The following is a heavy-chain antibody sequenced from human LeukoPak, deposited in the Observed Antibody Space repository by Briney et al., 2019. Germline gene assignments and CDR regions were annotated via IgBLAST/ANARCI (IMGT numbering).Heavy chain of an antibody. D-gene: IGHD2-8*01. Sequence: SETLSLTCTVSGGSISSYYWNWIRQPPGKGLEWIGYIYYSGTTNYNPSLKSRVSMPVDTSKNQFSLKLSSVTAADTAVYYCARALYVLMVYAPPRYWGQGTLVTVSS. CDR1: GGSISSYY. CDR2: IYYSGTT. J-gene: IGHJ4*02. CDR3: ARALYVLMVYAPPRY. V-gene: IGHV4-59*12.